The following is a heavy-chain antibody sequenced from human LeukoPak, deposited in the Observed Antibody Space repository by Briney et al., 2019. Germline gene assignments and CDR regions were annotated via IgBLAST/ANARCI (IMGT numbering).Heavy chain of an antibody. Sequence: GGSLRLSCAASGFTFSSYSMHWVRQAPGKGLEWVSYISSSSNTIYYADSVKGRFTISRENAKNSLYLQMNSLRDEDTAVYYCARVPRPYYYDSSGYYGYFDYWGEGTLVTVSS. CDR3: ARVPRPYYYDSSGYYGYFDY. V-gene: IGHV3-48*02. CDR1: GFTFSSYS. CDR2: ISSSSNTI. J-gene: IGHJ4*02. D-gene: IGHD3-22*01.